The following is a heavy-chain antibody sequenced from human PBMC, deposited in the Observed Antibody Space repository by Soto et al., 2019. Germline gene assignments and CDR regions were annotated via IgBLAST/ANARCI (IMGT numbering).Heavy chain of an antibody. CDR2: IYHSGST. J-gene: IGHJ4*02. CDR1: GGSISSSNS. CDR3: ARARRGNTVTTDLDY. D-gene: IGHD4-17*01. Sequence: ETLSLTCAVSGGSISSSNSWSWVRQPPGKGLEWIGEIYHSGSTNYNPSLKSRVTISVDKSKNQFSLKLSSVTAADTAVYYCARARRGNTVTTDLDYWGQGTLVTVSS. V-gene: IGHV4-4*02.